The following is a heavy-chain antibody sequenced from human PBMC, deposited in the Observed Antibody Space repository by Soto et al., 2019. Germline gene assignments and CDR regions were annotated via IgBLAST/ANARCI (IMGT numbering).Heavy chain of an antibody. CDR3: ARDCAGYSSGWYQRGGFDY. D-gene: IGHD6-19*01. CDR2: IWYDGSNK. J-gene: IGHJ4*02. Sequence: QVQLVESGGGVVQPGRSLRLSCAASGFTFSSYGMHWVRQAPGKGLEWVAVIWYDGSNKYYADSVKGRFPISRDNSKKSLXXQMNSLRAEDTAVYYCARDCAGYSSGWYQRGGFDYWGQGTLVTVSS. V-gene: IGHV3-33*01. CDR1: GFTFSSYG.